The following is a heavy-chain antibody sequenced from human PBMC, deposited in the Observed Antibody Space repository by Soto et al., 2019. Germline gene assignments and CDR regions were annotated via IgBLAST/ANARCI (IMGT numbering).Heavy chain of an antibody. Sequence: ASVKVSCKASGYTFTSYGISWVRQAPGQGLEWMGWISAYNGNTNYAQKLQGRVTMTTDTSTSTAYMELRSLRSDDTAVYYCARDIMDDCSGYYSNFDYWGQGTLVTVSS. J-gene: IGHJ4*02. D-gene: IGHD3-22*01. CDR1: GYTFTSYG. V-gene: IGHV1-18*01. CDR3: ARDIMDDCSGYYSNFDY. CDR2: ISAYNGNT.